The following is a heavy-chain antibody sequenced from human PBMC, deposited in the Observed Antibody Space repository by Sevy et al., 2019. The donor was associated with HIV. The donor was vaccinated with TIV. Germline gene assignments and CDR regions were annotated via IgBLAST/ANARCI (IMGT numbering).Heavy chain of an antibody. J-gene: IGHJ6*02. CDR2: ISYDGSNK. D-gene: IGHD3-10*01. V-gene: IGHV3-30*04. CDR3: ARDILLLWFGELLPSSYGMDV. Sequence: GGSLRLSCAASGFTFSSYAMHWVRQAPGKGLEWVAVISYDGSNKYYADSVKGRFTISRDNSKNTLYLQMNSLRAEDTAVYYCARDILLLWFGELLPSSYGMDVWGQGTTVTVSS. CDR1: GFTFSSYA.